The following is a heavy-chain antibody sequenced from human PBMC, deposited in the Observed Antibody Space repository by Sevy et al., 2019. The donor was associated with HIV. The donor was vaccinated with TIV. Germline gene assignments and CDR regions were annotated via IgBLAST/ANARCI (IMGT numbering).Heavy chain of an antibody. CDR1: GGSISSSSYY. J-gene: IGHJ4*02. V-gene: IGHV4-39*01. CDR3: ARLRGYYYDSSGYLPYFDY. Sequence: SETLSLTCTVSGGSISSSSYYWGWIRQPPGKGLEWIGSIYYSGSTYYHPSLKSRVTISVDTSKNQFSLKLSSVTAADTAVYYCARLRGYYYDSSGYLPYFDYWGQGTLVTVSS. D-gene: IGHD3-22*01. CDR2: IYYSGST.